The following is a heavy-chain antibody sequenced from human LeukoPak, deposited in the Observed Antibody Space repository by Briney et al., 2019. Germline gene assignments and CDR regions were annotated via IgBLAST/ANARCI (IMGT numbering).Heavy chain of an antibody. CDR2: ISYDGSNK. D-gene: IGHD6-13*01. J-gene: IGHJ6*02. V-gene: IGHV3-30*18. CDR3: AKLGAAAGTPDYYYYGMDV. CDR1: GFTFSSYG. Sequence: GGSLRLSCAASGFTFSSYGMHWVRQAPGKGLEWVAVISYDGSNKYYADSVKGRFTISRDNSKNTLYLQMNSLRAEDTAVYYCAKLGAAAGTPDYYYYGMDVWGQGTTVTVSS.